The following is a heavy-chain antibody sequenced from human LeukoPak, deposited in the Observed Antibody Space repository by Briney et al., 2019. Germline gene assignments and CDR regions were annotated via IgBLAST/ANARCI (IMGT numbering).Heavy chain of an antibody. CDR2: ISSSGSTI. CDR1: GFTFSSYE. Sequence: PGGSLRLSCAAPGFTFSSYEMNWVRQAPGKGLEWVSYISSSGSTIYYADSVKGRFTISRDNSKNTLYLQMNSLRAEDTAVYYCAKGGRIAAADWFDPWGQGTLVTVSS. CDR3: AKGGRIAAADWFDP. J-gene: IGHJ5*02. D-gene: IGHD6-13*01. V-gene: IGHV3-48*03.